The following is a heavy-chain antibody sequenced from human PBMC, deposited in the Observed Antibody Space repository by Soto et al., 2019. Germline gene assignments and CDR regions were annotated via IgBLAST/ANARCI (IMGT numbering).Heavy chain of an antibody. CDR2: ISTSSSTI. Sequence: PGGSLRLSCAASGFSFSDYDMNWVRQAPGKGLEWVSYISTSSSTIYYADSVKGRFTVSRDDAKNSLFLQMDSLRDEDAAVYYCARASGFYDSRGYYGAYYYYGMDVWGQGTTVTVSS. CDR3: ARASGFYDSRGYYGAYYYYGMDV. D-gene: IGHD3-22*01. CDR1: GFSFSDYD. V-gene: IGHV3-48*02. J-gene: IGHJ6*02.